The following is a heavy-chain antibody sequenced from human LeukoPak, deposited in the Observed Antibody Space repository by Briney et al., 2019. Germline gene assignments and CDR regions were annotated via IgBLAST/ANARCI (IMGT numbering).Heavy chain of an antibody. D-gene: IGHD6-13*01. CDR1: GFTFSSYG. Sequence: GGSLRLSCAASGFTFSSYGMHWVRQAPGKGLEWVAVIWYDGSNKYYADSVKGRFTISRDNSKNTLYLQMNSLRADDTAVYYCAREYSSSWPFYYWGQGTLVTVSS. J-gene: IGHJ4*02. V-gene: IGHV3-33*01. CDR2: IWYDGSNK. CDR3: AREYSSSWPFYY.